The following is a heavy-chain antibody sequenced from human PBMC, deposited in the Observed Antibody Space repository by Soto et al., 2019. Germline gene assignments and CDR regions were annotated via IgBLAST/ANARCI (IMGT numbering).Heavy chain of an antibody. Sequence: GESLKISCAASGFTFSSYAMSWVRQAPGKGLEWVSAISGSGGSTYYADSVKGRFTISRDNSKNTLYLQMNSLRAEDTAVYYCAKDLEQWPHDAFDIWGQGTMVTVSS. CDR1: GFTFSSYA. CDR2: ISGSGGST. V-gene: IGHV3-23*01. D-gene: IGHD6-19*01. CDR3: AKDLEQWPHDAFDI. J-gene: IGHJ3*02.